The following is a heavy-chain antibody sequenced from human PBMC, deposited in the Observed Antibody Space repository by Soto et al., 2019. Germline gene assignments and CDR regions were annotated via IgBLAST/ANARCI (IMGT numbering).Heavy chain of an antibody. D-gene: IGHD2-15*01. J-gene: IGHJ1*01. CDR3: AITPPDSWRPPGYFQH. Sequence: QVQLVQSGAEVKKPGASVKVSCKASGYTFTSYDINWVRQATGQGLEWMGWMNPNSGNTGYAQKFQGRVTMTRNTSISTAYMELSSLRSDDTAVDYCAITPPDSWRPPGYFQHWGQGTLVTVSS. V-gene: IGHV1-8*01. CDR2: MNPNSGNT. CDR1: GYTFTSYD.